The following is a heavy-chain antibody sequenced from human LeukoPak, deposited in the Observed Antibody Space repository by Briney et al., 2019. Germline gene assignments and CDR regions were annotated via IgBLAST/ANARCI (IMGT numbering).Heavy chain of an antibody. D-gene: IGHD3-22*01. CDR1: GFTFDDYA. Sequence: GGSLRLSCAAPGFTFDDYAMHWVRQAPGKGLEWVSGISWNSGSIGYADSVKGRFTISRDNAKNSLYLQMNSLRAEDTALYYCAKADTYYYDSSGYSFDYWGQGTLVTVSS. J-gene: IGHJ4*02. V-gene: IGHV3-9*01. CDR3: AKADTYYYDSSGYSFDY. CDR2: ISWNSGSI.